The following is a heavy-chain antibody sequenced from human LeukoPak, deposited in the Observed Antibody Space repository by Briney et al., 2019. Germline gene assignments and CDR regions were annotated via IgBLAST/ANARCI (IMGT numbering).Heavy chain of an antibody. CDR1: GDSISSFY. V-gene: IGHV4-4*07. J-gene: IGHJ4*02. D-gene: IGHD5-12*01. CDR2: IYTTGST. Sequence: SETLSLTCTVSGDSISSFYWSWIRQAAGKGLEWVGRIYTTGSTDYNSSLKSRVTISVDTSKNQFSLKLSSVTAADTAVYYCASLRAKYSGYDYPAVFRGQGTLVTVSS. CDR3: ASLRAKYSGYDYPAVF.